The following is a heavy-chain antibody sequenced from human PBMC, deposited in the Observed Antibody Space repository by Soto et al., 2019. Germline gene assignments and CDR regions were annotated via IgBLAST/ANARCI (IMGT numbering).Heavy chain of an antibody. CDR3: AGEGVAPYYYYGMDV. CDR2: ISTYNGDT. J-gene: IGHJ6*02. V-gene: IGHV1-18*01. CDR1: GYTVTRSG. Sequence: ASVKVSCKASGYTVTRSGISWVRQAPGQGLEWMGWISTYNGDTNYAQTFQGRVTMTTDTSTSTVHMEVRSLRSDDTAVYYCAGEGVAPYYYYGMDVWGQGTPVTVSS. D-gene: IGHD5-12*01.